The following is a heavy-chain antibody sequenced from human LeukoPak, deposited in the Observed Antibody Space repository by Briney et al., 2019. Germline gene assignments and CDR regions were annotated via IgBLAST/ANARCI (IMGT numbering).Heavy chain of an antibody. Sequence: ASVRLSCKASGYTFTSYAMHWVRQAPRQRLEWMGWINAGNGNTKYSQQFQGRVTITRDTSASTAYMELSSLRSDTAVYYCARGGLLWFGELLCYFDYWGQGTLVTVAS. CDR1: GYTFTSYA. V-gene: IGHV1-3*01. D-gene: IGHD3-10*01. J-gene: IGHJ4*02. CDR3: ARGGLLWFGELLCYFDY. CDR2: INAGNGNT.